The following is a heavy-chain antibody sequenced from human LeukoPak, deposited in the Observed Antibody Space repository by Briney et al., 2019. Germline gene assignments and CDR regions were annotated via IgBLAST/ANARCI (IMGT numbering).Heavy chain of an antibody. J-gene: IGHJ4*02. CDR2: ISLAGQT. D-gene: IGHD1-26*01. CDR1: GGSISGTNW. Sequence: SETLSLTCGVSGGSISGTNWWSWDRQPPGQGLEWIGEISLAGQTNYNPSLNGRVTMSLDKSSNQLSLHLTSVTAADTATYFCSRESGPFCPFGYWGQGTLVIVSS. V-gene: IGHV4/OR15-8*02. CDR3: SRESGPFCPFGY.